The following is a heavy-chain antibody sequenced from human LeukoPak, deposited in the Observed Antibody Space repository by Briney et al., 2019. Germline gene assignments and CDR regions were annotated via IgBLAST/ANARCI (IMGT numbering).Heavy chain of an antibody. CDR1: GGSISSYY. V-gene: IGHV4-4*07. D-gene: IGHD6-13*01. CDR3: ARDRRDSSWYYFDY. J-gene: IGHJ4*02. CDR2: IYTSGST. Sequence: PSETLSLTCTVSGGSISSYYWSWIRQPAGKGLEWIGRIYTSGSTNYNPSLKSRVTMSVDTSKNQFSLKLSSVTAADTAVYYCARDRRDSSWYYFDYWGQGTLVTVSS.